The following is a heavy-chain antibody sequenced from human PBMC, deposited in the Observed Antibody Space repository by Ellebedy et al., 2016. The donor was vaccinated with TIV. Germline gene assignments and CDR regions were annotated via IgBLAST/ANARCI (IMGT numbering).Heavy chain of an antibody. V-gene: IGHV3-33*01. CDR3: AREGLMATITLPFFDY. Sequence: SCKASGYTFSNYFMHWVRQAPGKGLEWVAVIWYDGSNKYYADSVKGRFTISRDNSKNTLYLQMNSLRAEDTAVYYCAREGLMATITLPFFDYWGQGTLVTVSS. J-gene: IGHJ4*02. CDR2: IWYDGSNK. D-gene: IGHD5-24*01. CDR1: GYTFSNYF.